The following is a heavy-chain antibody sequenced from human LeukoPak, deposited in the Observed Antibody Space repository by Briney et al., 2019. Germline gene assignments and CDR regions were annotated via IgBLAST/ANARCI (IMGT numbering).Heavy chain of an antibody. D-gene: IGHD3-10*01. CDR3: ARDTIVLGMDV. J-gene: IGHJ6*02. Sequence: SETLSLTCTVSGGSISSYYWSWIRQPPGKGLEWIGYIYYSGSTNYNPSLKSRVTISVDTSKNQFSLKLSSVTAADTAVYYCARDTIVLGMDVWGRGTTVTVSS. V-gene: IGHV4-59*01. CDR1: GGSISSYY. CDR2: IYYSGST.